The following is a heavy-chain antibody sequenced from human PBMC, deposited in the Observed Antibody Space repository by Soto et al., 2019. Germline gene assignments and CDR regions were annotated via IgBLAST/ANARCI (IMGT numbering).Heavy chain of an antibody. CDR3: ARVQDSSGYTAFDI. Sequence: VASVKVSCKASGYTFTSYGISWVRQAPGQGLEWMGWISAYNGNTNYAQKLQGRVTMTTDTSTSTAYMELRSLRSDDTAVYYCARVQDSSGYTAFDIWGQGTMVTVSS. CDR1: GYTFTSYG. CDR2: ISAYNGNT. J-gene: IGHJ3*02. D-gene: IGHD3-22*01. V-gene: IGHV1-18*04.